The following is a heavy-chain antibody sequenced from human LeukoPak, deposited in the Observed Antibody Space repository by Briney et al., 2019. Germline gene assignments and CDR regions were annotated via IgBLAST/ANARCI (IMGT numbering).Heavy chain of an antibody. D-gene: IGHD6-13*01. Sequence: GGSLRLSCAASGFTFNIYAMNWVRQAPGKGLEWVSTISGSGGSTYYADSVKGRFTISRDNSKNTLDLQMNSLRAEDTAVYYCARVDIAVAGTPYYFDYWGQGTLVTVSS. CDR1: GFTFNIYA. CDR2: ISGSGGST. J-gene: IGHJ4*02. CDR3: ARVDIAVAGTPYYFDY. V-gene: IGHV3-23*01.